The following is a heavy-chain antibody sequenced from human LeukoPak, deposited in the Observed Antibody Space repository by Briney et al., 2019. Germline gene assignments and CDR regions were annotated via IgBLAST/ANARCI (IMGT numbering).Heavy chain of an antibody. CDR3: ARRPAYGSSSWFDP. CDR2: IYLGDSDT. V-gene: IGHV5-51*01. CDR1: GNSFTSYW. Sequence: GESLKISCNASGNSFTSYWIGWVRQMPGKGLGWMGIIYLGDSDTRYSPSFQGQVTISADKSINTAYLQWSSLKASDTAMYYCARRPAYGSSSWFDPWGQGTLVTVSS. D-gene: IGHD6-6*01. J-gene: IGHJ5*02.